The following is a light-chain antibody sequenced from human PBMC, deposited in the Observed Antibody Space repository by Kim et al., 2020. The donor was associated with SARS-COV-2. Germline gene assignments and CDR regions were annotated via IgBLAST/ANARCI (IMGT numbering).Light chain of an antibody. CDR1: SLRRYS. CDR2: DNN. CDR3: NSRDSSGNHWV. V-gene: IGLV3-19*01. J-gene: IGLJ3*02. Sequence: ALGQTVSITCQGDSLRRYSASWYQQKPGQAPVLVIYDNNNRPSGIPDRFSGSSSGSTASLTITGAQAEDEADYYCNSRDSSGNHWVFGGGTKLTVL.